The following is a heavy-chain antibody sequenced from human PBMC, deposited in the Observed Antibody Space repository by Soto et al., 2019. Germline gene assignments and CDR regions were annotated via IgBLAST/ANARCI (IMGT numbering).Heavy chain of an antibody. V-gene: IGHV3-30*18. J-gene: IGHJ6*02. D-gene: IGHD5-18*01. Sequence: GGSLRLSCAASGFTFSSYGMHWVRQAPGKGLEWVAVISYDGSNKYYADSVKGRLTISRDNSKNTLYLQMNSLRAEDTAVYYFAKDRGIQLWLQYYYGMDVWGQGTTVTVSS. CDR1: GFTFSSYG. CDR3: AKDRGIQLWLQYYYGMDV. CDR2: ISYDGSNK.